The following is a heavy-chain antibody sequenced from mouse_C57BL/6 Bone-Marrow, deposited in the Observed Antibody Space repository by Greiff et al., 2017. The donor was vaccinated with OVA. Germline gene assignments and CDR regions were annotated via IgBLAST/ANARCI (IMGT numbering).Heavy chain of an antibody. Sequence: QVQLQQSGAELVKPGASVKISCKASGYAFSSYWMNWVKQRPGKGLAWIGQIYPGDGDTNYNGKFKGKATLTADKSSSTAYMQLSSLTSEDSAVYFCARRMVIQDFDVWGTGTTVTVSS. J-gene: IGHJ1*03. D-gene: IGHD2-1*01. CDR1: GYAFSSYW. V-gene: IGHV1-80*01. CDR2: IYPGDGDT. CDR3: ARRMVIQDFDV.